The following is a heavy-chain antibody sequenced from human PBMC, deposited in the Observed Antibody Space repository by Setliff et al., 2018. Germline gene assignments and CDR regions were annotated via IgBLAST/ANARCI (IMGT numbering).Heavy chain of an antibody. CDR1: GFTFSNYE. V-gene: IGHV3-48*03. CDR2: IRRSSGRDT. Sequence: PGGSLRLSCAASGFTFSNYEMNWVRQAPGKGLEWVAFIRRSSGRDTYYADSVKGRFTISRDNAMNSLYLQMNSLRAEDTAIYYCARAPDYWGQGTLVTVSS. J-gene: IGHJ4*02. CDR3: ARAPDY.